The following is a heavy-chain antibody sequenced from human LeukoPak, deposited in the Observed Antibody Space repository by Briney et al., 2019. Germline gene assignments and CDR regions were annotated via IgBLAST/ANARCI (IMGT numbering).Heavy chain of an antibody. V-gene: IGHV4-39*01. Sequence: SETLSLTCTVSGGSISSSSYLWGWIRQPPGKGLEWIGAIYYTATTYYNPSLKSRVTISVDTSKNQFSPKLRSVTAADTAVYYCARRYYYGSGFDSWGQGTLVTVSS. CDR2: IYYTATT. CDR1: GGSISSSSYL. J-gene: IGHJ4*02. D-gene: IGHD3-10*01. CDR3: ARRYYYGSGFDS.